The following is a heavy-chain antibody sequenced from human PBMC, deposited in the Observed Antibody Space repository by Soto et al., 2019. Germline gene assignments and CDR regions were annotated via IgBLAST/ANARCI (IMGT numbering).Heavy chain of an antibody. V-gene: IGHV4-59*08. Sequence: SETLSLTCTVSGGSIRDYYWGWIRQSPGKGLEWIGYIYYTGTTKYNPSLKSRVTISVDSSKNQFSLKLSSVTAADTAVYYCARQSITMIVVEGAFDIWGQGTMVT. CDR1: GGSIRDYY. CDR2: IYYTGTT. CDR3: ARQSITMIVVEGAFDI. J-gene: IGHJ3*02. D-gene: IGHD3-22*01.